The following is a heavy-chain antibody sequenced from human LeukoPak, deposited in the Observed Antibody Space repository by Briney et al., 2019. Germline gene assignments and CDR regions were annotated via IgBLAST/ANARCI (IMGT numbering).Heavy chain of an antibody. Sequence: SETLSLTCAVYGGSFSGYYWSWIRQPPGKGLEWIGEINHSGSTNYSPSLKSRVTISVDTSKNQFSLKLSSVTAADTAVCYCARGQIRTVGSPDYFDYWGQGTLVTVSS. J-gene: IGHJ4*02. CDR1: GGSFSGYY. CDR2: INHSGST. D-gene: IGHD2-15*01. CDR3: ARGQIRTVGSPDYFDY. V-gene: IGHV4-34*01.